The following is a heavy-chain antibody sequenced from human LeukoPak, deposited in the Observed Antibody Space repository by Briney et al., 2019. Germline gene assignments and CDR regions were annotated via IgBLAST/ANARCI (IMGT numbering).Heavy chain of an antibody. CDR3: ARDGMAVAVGYFDL. V-gene: IGHV6-1*01. Sequence: SQTLSLTCAISGDSVSSNSATWNWIRQSPSRGLEWLGRTYYRSKWYNDYAASVKSRITIKPDTSKNQFSLQLNSVTPEDTAVYYCARDGMAVAVGYFDLWGRGALVTVSS. CDR1: GDSVSSNSAT. CDR2: TYYRSKWYN. D-gene: IGHD6-19*01. J-gene: IGHJ2*01.